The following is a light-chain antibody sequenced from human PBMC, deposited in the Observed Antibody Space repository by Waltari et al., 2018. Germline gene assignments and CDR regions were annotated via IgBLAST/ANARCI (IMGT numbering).Light chain of an antibody. V-gene: IGKV1-9*01. CDR1: QDITDS. Sequence: DVQMTQSPSSLSSSVGDTVTITCRASQDITDSLAWYQQKPGKAPKLLIYGASNLYSGVPSRFSGSGTGTVFTLTISSLQPEDFAVYYCQQRDSYPLTFGGGTKVEIK. CDR2: GAS. J-gene: IGKJ4*01. CDR3: QQRDSYPLT.